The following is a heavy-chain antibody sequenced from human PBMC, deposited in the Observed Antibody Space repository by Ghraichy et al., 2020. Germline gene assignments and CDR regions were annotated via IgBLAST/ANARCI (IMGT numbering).Heavy chain of an antibody. Sequence: SETLSLTCTVSGGSISSSSYYWGWIRQPPGKGLEWIGSIYYSGSTYYNPSLKSRVTISVDTSKNQFSLKLSSVTAADTAVYYCARCRCSGGSCYSGGFWFVPWGQGTLVTVSS. D-gene: IGHD2-15*01. J-gene: IGHJ5*02. CDR1: GGSISSSSYY. V-gene: IGHV4-39*01. CDR2: IYYSGST. CDR3: ARCRCSGGSCYSGGFWFVP.